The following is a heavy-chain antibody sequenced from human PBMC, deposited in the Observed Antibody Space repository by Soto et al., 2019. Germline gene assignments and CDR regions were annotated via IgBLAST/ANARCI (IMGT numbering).Heavy chain of an antibody. V-gene: IGHV1-8*01. CDR3: ARFPYYYGSGLGIANTYYYYGMDV. CDR1: GYTFTSYD. J-gene: IGHJ6*02. CDR2: MNPNSGNT. Sequence: ASVKVSCKASGYTFTSYDINWVRQATGQGLERMGWMNPNSGNTGYAQKFQGRVTMTRNTSISTAYMELSSLRSEDTAVYYCARFPYYYGSGLGIANTYYYYGMDVWGQGTTVTVSS. D-gene: IGHD3-10*01.